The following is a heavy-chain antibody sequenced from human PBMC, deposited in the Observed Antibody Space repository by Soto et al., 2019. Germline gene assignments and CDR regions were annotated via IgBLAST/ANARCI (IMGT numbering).Heavy chain of an antibody. D-gene: IGHD2-15*01. J-gene: IGHJ4*02. Sequence: PGGSLRLSCAASGFTFSDHFMSWIRQAPGQGLEWVSYVSRSGSSIYYADSVKGRFTISRDNAKNSLYLQMNSLRAEDTAVYYCARVPKGVVVAANDYWGQGSLVTVSS. CDR2: VSRSGSSI. V-gene: IGHV3-11*01. CDR3: ARVPKGVVVAANDY. CDR1: GFTFSDHF.